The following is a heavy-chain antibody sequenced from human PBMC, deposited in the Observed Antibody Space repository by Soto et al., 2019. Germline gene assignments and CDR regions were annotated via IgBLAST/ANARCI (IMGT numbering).Heavy chain of an antibody. D-gene: IGHD5-12*01. V-gene: IGHV3-9*01. Sequence: EVQLVESGGGLVQPGRSLRLSCAASGFTFDDYAMHWVRQAPGKGLEWVSGISWNSGSIGYADSVKGRFTISRDNAKNSLYLQMNSLRTEDTALYYCAKVLSDSDGYNYGAFDIWGQGTMVTVSS. CDR1: GFTFDDYA. CDR3: AKVLSDSDGYNYGAFDI. CDR2: ISWNSGSI. J-gene: IGHJ3*02.